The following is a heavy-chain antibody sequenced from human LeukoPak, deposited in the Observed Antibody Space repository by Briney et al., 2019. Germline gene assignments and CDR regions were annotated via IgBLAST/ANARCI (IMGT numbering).Heavy chain of an antibody. J-gene: IGHJ4*02. CDR3: ARDRRATADSFDY. V-gene: IGHV3-21*01. D-gene: IGHD5-12*01. CDR2: ISSSSSYI. Sequence: PGGSLRLSCAASGFTFSNYNMNWVRQAPGKGLEWVSSISSSSSYIYYADSVKGRFTISRDNAKNSLYLQMNSLRAEDTAVYYCARDRRATADSFDYWGQGTLVTVSS. CDR1: GFTFSNYN.